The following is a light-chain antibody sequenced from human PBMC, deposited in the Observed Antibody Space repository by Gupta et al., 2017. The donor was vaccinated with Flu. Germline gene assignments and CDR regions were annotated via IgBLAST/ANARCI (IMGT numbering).Light chain of an antibody. V-gene: IGKV3-11*01. Sequence: EIVLTQSPATLSLSPGARATLSCRASQSVSRYLAWYQQQPGQAPRLLSHDASNRATGIPARFSGSGCGTDFTLTISSREAEDDAVDDCQRRSNRPRGTFGQGTKVEIK. CDR3: QRRSNRPRGT. J-gene: IGKJ1*01. CDR1: QSVSRY. CDR2: DAS.